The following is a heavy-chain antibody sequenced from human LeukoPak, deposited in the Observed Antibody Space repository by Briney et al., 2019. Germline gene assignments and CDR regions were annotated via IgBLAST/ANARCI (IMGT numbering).Heavy chain of an antibody. J-gene: IGHJ4*02. CDR2: INPSGGST. Sequence: GGSLRLSCAASGFTFSSYGMHWVRQAPGQGLEWMGIINPSGGSTSYAQKFQGRVTMTRDTSTSTVYMELSSLRSEDTAVYYCARSGSYHLLDDYWGQGTLVTVSS. CDR1: GFTFSSYG. CDR3: ARSGSYHLLDDY. D-gene: IGHD1-26*01. V-gene: IGHV1-46*01.